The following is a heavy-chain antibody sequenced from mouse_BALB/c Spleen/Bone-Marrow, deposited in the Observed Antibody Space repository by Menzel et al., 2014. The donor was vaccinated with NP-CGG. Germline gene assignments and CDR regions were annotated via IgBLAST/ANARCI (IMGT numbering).Heavy chain of an antibody. Sequence: EVMLVESGGDLVKPGGSLKLSCAASELTYSSYGMSWVRQTPDKRLEGVATISGGDAYTYYPDSVKGRFTISRDSAKNILYLQMSSLKSEDTAMYYCGRGDGSMDYWGQGTSVTVSS. CDR2: ISGGDAYT. V-gene: IGHV5-6*01. CDR3: GRGDGSMDY. D-gene: IGHD3-3*01. J-gene: IGHJ4*01. CDR1: ELTYSSYG.